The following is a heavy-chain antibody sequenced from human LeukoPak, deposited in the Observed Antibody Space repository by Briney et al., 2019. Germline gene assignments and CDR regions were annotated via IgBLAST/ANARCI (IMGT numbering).Heavy chain of an antibody. CDR2: ISSRSSTI. CDR1: GFTFHFYS. D-gene: IGHD6-25*01. J-gene: IGHJ4*02. V-gene: IGHV3-48*04. CDR3: ARVGIAADY. Sequence: GGSLRLSCAASGFTFHFYSMTWVRQAPGKGLEWVSYISSRSSTIYYTDSVKGRFTISRDNAKNSLYLQMNSLRADDTAVYYCARVGIAADYWGQGTLVTVSS.